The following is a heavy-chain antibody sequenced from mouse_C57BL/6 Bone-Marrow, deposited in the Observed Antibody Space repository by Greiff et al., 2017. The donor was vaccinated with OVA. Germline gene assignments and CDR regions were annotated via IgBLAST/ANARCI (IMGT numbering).Heavy chain of an antibody. J-gene: IGHJ1*03. V-gene: IGHV5-9-1*02. CDR3: TRGYYSNYYWYFDV. CDR1: GFTFSSYA. D-gene: IGHD2-5*01. Sequence: DVMLLESGEGLVKPGGSLKFSCAASGFTFSSYAMPWVRQTPEQGLEWVANISTGGDYTYYADNFKGRFTISRDNARNTLYLQMSSLKSEDTAMYYCTRGYYSNYYWYFDVWGTGTTVTVSS. CDR2: ISTGGDYT.